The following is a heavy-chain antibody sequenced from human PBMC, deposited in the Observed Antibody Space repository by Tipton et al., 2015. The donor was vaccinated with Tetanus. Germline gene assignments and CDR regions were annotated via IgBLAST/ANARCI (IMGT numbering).Heavy chain of an antibody. J-gene: IGHJ4*02. CDR3: ARAHCTDGVCNFDF. Sequence: QLVQSGGEVKKPGESLKISCKGSGYIFNNYWIGWVRQKPGKGLEWMGIIYPGYSDTRYSPSFQGQVTISVDKSINTAYLQWSSLKAADTSMFYCARAHCTDGVCNFDFWGQGALVTAAS. CDR1: GYIFNNYW. D-gene: IGHD2-8*01. CDR2: IYPGYSDT. V-gene: IGHV5-51*01.